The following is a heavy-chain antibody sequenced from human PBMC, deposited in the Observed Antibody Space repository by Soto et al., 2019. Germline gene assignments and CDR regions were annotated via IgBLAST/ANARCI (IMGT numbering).Heavy chain of an antibody. CDR1: GFTFSSYA. V-gene: IGHV3-23*01. D-gene: IGHD4-17*01. Sequence: GGSLRLSCAASGFTFSSYAMSWVRQAPGKGLEWVSAISDAAGSAYYVDSVKGRFTISRDNSKKTLYLQMSSLRAEDPAVYYCARPYGGKIGDAPDLWGPGTMVTVS. J-gene: IGHJ3*01. CDR3: ARPYGGKIGDAPDL. CDR2: ISDAAGSA.